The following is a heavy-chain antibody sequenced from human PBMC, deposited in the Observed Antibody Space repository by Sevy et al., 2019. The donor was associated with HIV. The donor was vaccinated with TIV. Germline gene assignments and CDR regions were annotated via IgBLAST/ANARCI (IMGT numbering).Heavy chain of an antibody. D-gene: IGHD3-10*01. J-gene: IGHJ6*02. V-gene: IGHV1-24*01. CDR3: ATCQYYYGSGSYPKYYYYYGMDV. CDR1: GYTLTELS. CDR2: FDPEDGET. Sequence: ASVKVSCKVSGYTLTELSMHWVRQAPGKGLEWMGGFDPEDGETIYAQKFQGRVTMTEDTSTDTAYMELSSLRSEDTAVYYCATCQYYYGSGSYPKYYYYYGMDVRGQGTTVTVSS.